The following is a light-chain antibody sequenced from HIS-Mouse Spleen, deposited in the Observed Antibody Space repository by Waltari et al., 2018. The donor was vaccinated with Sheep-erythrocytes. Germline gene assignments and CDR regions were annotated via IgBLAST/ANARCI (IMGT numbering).Light chain of an antibody. CDR1: QSVSSSY. J-gene: IGKJ1*01. Sequence: EIVLTQSPGTLSLSPGDRATLSCRASQSVSSSYLAWYQQKPGQAPRILIYGASSRATGMPDRFSGSGSGTDFTLTISRLEPEDFAVYYCQQYGSSPWTFGQGTKVEIK. CDR2: GAS. CDR3: QQYGSSPWT. V-gene: IGKV3-20*01.